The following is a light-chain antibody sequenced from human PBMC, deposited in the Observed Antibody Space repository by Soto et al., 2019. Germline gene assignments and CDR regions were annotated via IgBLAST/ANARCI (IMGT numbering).Light chain of an antibody. CDR3: QRYNNWPLT. CDR2: KAS. J-gene: IGKJ4*01. V-gene: IGKV1-5*03. Sequence: DIQMTQSPSTLSASVEDRVTITCRASQSIGDFLAWYQQKPGEAPKVLIYKASYLESGVPSRFSGSGSGTEFTLTINSLQSEDFAVYYCQRYNNWPLTFGGGTKVDIK. CDR1: QSIGDF.